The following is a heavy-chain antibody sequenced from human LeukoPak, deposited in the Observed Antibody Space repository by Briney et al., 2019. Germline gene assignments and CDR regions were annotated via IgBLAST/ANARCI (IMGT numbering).Heavy chain of an antibody. V-gene: IGHV3-48*03. CDR1: GFTFSSYE. CDR2: ISSSGSPI. CDR3: ARGVGYNYVAPYYFDS. J-gene: IGHJ4*02. D-gene: IGHD1-1*01. Sequence: GSLRLSCAASGFTFSSYEMNWVRQAPGKGLEWVSYISSSGSPIYYADSVKGRFTISRDNAKSSLYLQMNSLRAEDTAVYYCARGVGYNYVAPYYFDSWGQGTLVTVSS.